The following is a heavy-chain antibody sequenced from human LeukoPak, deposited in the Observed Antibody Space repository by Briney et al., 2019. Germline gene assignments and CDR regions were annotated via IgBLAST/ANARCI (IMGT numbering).Heavy chain of an antibody. D-gene: IGHD6-13*01. J-gene: IGHJ4*02. Sequence: GGSLRLSCAASGFTFSDHYIDWVRQAPGKGLEWVGRSRNKANSYTTSYAASVKGRFTISRDDSKNSLYLQMNSLKTEDTAVYYCTRIAAVGTHFDYWAREPWSPSPQ. CDR3: TRIAAVGTHFDY. CDR1: GFTFSDHY. CDR2: SRNKANSYTT. V-gene: IGHV3-72*01.